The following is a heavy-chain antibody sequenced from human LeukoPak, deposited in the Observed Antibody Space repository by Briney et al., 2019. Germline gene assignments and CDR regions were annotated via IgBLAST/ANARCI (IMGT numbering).Heavy chain of an antibody. CDR1: GSTLSDHY. CDR3: ARGTYYYEF. V-gene: IGHV3-7*04. D-gene: IGHD3-16*01. Sequence: GGSLRLSCTASGSTLSDHYMDWVRQAPGKGLEWVAYMNQLGNEKNYLDSVKGRFTISRDNAKNSLYLQMNSLRAEDTAVYYCARGTYYYEFWGQGTLVTVSS. CDR2: MNQLGNEK. J-gene: IGHJ4*02.